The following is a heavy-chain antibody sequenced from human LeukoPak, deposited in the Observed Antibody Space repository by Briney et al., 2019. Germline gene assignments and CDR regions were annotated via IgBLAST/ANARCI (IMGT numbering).Heavy chain of an antibody. Sequence: SQTLSLTCTVSGGSISSGGYYWSWIRQHPGKGLEWIGYIYYSGSTYYNPSLKSRVTISVDTSKNQFSLKLSSVTAADTAVYYCARAPSHCGGDCYSSDWFDPWGQGTLVTVSS. J-gene: IGHJ5*02. CDR3: ARAPSHCGGDCYSSDWFDP. CDR1: GGSISSGGYY. D-gene: IGHD2-21*02. V-gene: IGHV4-31*03. CDR2: IYYSGST.